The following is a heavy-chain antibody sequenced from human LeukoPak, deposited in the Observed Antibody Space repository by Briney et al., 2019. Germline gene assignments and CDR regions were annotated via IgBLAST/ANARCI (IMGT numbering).Heavy chain of an antibody. D-gene: IGHD3-22*01. Sequence: PSETLSLTCTVSGGSISSSSYYWGWIRQPPGKGLEWIGYIYYSGSTYYNPSLKSRVTISVDTSKNQFSLKLSSVTAADTAVYYCASLTYYYDSSGYWYWGQGTLVTVSS. CDR1: GGSISSSSYY. CDR2: IYYSGST. J-gene: IGHJ4*02. V-gene: IGHV4-30-4*08. CDR3: ASLTYYYDSSGYWY.